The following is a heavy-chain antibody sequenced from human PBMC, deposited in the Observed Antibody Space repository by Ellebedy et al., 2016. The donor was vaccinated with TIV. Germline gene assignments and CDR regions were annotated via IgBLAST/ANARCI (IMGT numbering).Heavy chain of an antibody. J-gene: IGHJ6*02. V-gene: IGHV4-34*01. CDR3: ARSLSGYTMIGYYYYGMDV. D-gene: IGHD3-22*01. CDR1: GGSFSGYY. Sequence: SETLSLTXAVYGGSFSGYYWSWIRQPPGKGLEWIGEINHSGSTNYNPSLKSRVTISVDTSKNQFSLKLSSVTAADTAVYYCARSLSGYTMIGYYYYGMDVWGQGTTVTVSS. CDR2: INHSGST.